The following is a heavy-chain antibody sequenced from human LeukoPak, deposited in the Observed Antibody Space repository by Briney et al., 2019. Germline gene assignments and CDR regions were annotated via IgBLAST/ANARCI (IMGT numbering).Heavy chain of an antibody. CDR1: GGSISSYY. V-gene: IGHV4-59*08. CDR2: IYYSGST. Sequence: SETLSLTCTVSGGSISSYYWSWIRQPPGKGLEWIGYIYYSGSTNYNPSLKSRVTISVDTSKNQFSLKLSSVTAADTAVYYCARQDCGSYRYPEWGQGTLVTVSS. D-gene: IGHD3-16*02. CDR3: ARQDCGSYRYPE. J-gene: IGHJ4*02.